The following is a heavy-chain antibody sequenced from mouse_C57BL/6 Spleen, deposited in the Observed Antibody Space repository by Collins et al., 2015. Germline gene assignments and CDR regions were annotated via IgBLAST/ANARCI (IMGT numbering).Heavy chain of an antibody. D-gene: IGHD1-1*01. V-gene: IGHV1-55*01. CDR3: AIYYYGSRRRYFDV. CDR1: GYTFTSYW. CDR2: IYPGSGST. J-gene: IGHJ1*03. Sequence: QVQLQQPGAELVKPGASVKMSCKASGYTFTSYWITWVKQRPGQGLEWIGDIYPGSGSTNYNEKFKGKATLTSDTSSSTAYMQLSSLTSEDSAIYFCAIYYYGSRRRYFDVWGTGTTVTVSS.